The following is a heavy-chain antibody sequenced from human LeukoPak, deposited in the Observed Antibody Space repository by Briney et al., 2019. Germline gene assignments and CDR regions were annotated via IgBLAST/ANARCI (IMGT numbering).Heavy chain of an antibody. CDR2: IYYSGST. V-gene: IGHV4-59*01. J-gene: IGHJ6*03. CDR3: ARETSQKGAHHMDV. D-gene: IGHD3-16*01. Sequence: PSETLSLTCTVSGASISSYYWSWIRQPPGKGVRWIGNIYYSGSTNYNPSLKSRVTISVDTSKNQFSLKLSSVTAADTAVYYCARETSQKGAHHMDVWGKGTTVTISS. CDR1: GASISSYY.